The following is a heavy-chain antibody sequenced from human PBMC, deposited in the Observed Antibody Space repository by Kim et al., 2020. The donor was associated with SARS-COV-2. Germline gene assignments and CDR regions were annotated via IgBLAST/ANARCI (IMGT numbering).Heavy chain of an antibody. J-gene: IGHJ3*02. D-gene: IGHD3-16*02. V-gene: IGHV4-31*03. CDR2: IYYSGST. CDR3: ARPLRLHLGELSSRLAFDI. Sequence: SETLSLTCTVSGCSISSGGYYWSWIRQHPGKGLEWIGYIYYSGSTYYNPSLKSRVTISVDTSKNQFSLKLSSVTAADTAVYYCARPLRLHLGELSSRLAFDIWGQGTMVTVSS. CDR1: GCSISSGGYY.